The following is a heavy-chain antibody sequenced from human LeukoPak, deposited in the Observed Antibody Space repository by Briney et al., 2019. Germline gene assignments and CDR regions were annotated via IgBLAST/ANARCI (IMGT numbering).Heavy chain of an antibody. CDR2: ISTSGSTI. D-gene: IGHD4-23*01. J-gene: IGHJ4*02. CDR1: GFTFSSYE. CDR3: ARSGGYYDY. Sequence: GGSLRLSCAASGFTFSSYEMNWVRQAPGKGLEWISYISTSGSTIYYADSVKGRFTVSRDNTKNSLYLQMNSLRAEDTAVYYCARSGGYYDYWGQGTLVSVSS. V-gene: IGHV3-48*03.